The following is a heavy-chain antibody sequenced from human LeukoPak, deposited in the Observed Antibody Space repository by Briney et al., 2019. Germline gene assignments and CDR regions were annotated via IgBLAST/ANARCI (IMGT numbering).Heavy chain of an antibody. CDR3: AKHRFESGGYHSTD. CDR2: TNSGSGST. J-gene: IGHJ4*02. Sequence: PGGSLRLSCAASGFTFSSYAMSWVRQAPGKGRAWVSTTNSGSGSTYCADSVKGRFTISRDDSKNTLYLQMNSLRDEDTAVYYCAKHRFESGGYHSTDWGQGTLVTVPS. D-gene: IGHD3-22*01. V-gene: IGHV3-23*01. CDR1: GFTFSSYA.